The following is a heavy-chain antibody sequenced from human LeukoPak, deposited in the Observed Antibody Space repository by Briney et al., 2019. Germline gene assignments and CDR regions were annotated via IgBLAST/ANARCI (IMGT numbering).Heavy chain of an antibody. CDR2: ISAYNGNT. J-gene: IGHJ6*03. CDR3: AKDNKAYYEMGYMDV. CDR1: GYTFTSYG. D-gene: IGHD3-22*01. Sequence: ASVKVSCKASGYTFTSYGISWVRQAPGQGLEWMGWISAYNGNTNYAQKLQGRVTMTTDTSTSTAYMELRSLRAEDMALYYCAKDNKAYYEMGYMDVWGKGTTVTVSS. V-gene: IGHV1-18*03.